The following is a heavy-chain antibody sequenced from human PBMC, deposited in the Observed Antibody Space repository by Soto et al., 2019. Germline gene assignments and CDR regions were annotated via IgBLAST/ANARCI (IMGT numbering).Heavy chain of an antibody. Sequence: SVKVSCKTSGRTFSSFAISWVRQAPVQGLEWMGGIISIFGTANYAQKFQGRVTITADESTSTAHMELSSLRSEDTAVYYCARDREWELRDPWRQGTLVTGPS. CDR2: IISIFGTA. CDR3: ARDREWELRDP. D-gene: IGHD1-26*01. J-gene: IGHJ5*02. CDR1: GRTFSSFA. V-gene: IGHV1-69*13.